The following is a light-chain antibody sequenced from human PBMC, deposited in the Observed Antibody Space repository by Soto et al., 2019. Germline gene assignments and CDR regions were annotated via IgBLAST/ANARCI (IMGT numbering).Light chain of an antibody. CDR2: EVS. CDR3: SSYISDTARV. V-gene: IGLV2-14*01. CDR1: SSDVGGYNY. J-gene: IGLJ1*01. Sequence: QSVLTQPASVSGSPGQSITISCTGTSSDVGGYNYVSWYQQNPGKAPKLMIFEVSNRPSWVSNRFSGSKSGNTASLTISGLQAEDEADYYCSSYISDTARVFGTGTKVTVL.